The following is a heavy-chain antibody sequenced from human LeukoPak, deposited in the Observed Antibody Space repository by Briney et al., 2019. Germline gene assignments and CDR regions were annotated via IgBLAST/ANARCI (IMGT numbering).Heavy chain of an antibody. CDR2: ISSSSSYI. V-gene: IGHV3-21*01. D-gene: IGHD3-10*01. CDR1: GFTFSSYS. CDR3: ARASTYYYGSVDV. Sequence: GGSRRLSCAASGFTFSSYSMNWVRQAPGKGLEWVSSISSSSSYIYYADSVKGRFTISRDNAKNSLYLQMNSLRAEDTAVYYCARASTYYYGSVDVWGQGTTVTVSS. J-gene: IGHJ6*02.